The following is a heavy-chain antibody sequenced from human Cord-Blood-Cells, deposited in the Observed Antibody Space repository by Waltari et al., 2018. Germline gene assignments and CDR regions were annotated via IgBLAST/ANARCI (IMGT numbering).Heavy chain of an antibody. CDR2: INTNSGGT. Sequence: QVQLVQSGAEVKKPGASVKVSCKASGYTFTGYYMHWVRQAPGQGLEWMGWINTNSGGTNYAQKFQGRVTMTRDTSSSTAHMELSRLRSDDTAVYYCARGVGGITGTTAFDIWGQGTMVTVSS. D-gene: IGHD1-7*01. CDR1: GYTFTGYY. CDR3: ARGVGGITGTTAFDI. J-gene: IGHJ3*02. V-gene: IGHV1-2*02.